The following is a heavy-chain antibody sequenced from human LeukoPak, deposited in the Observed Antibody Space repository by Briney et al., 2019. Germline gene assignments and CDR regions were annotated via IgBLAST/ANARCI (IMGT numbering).Heavy chain of an antibody. D-gene: IGHD4-23*01. CDR1: GFTFSSFA. CDR2: ISYDASNK. V-gene: IGHV3-30-3*01. J-gene: IGHJ4*02. Sequence: GESLRLSCAASGFTFSSFAMHWVRQAPGKGLEWVAVISYDASNKFYADSVQGRFTISRDNSKNTLFLQMNSLGAEDTAVFYCARARSVGPPTGFDYWGQGTLVTVSS. CDR3: ARARSVGPPTGFDY.